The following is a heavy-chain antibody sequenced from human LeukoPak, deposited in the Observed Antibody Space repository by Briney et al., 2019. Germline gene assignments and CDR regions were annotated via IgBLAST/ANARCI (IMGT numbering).Heavy chain of an antibody. V-gene: IGHV1-2*02. J-gene: IGHJ5*02. CDR1: GYTFTGYY. CDR3: ARDQSGPYYDSSGYYPDNWFDP. CDR2: INPNSGGT. D-gene: IGHD3-22*01. Sequence: ASVKVSCKASGYTFTGYYMHWVRQAPGQGLEWMGWINPNSGGTNYAQKFQGRVTMTRDTSISTAYMELSRLRSDDAAVYYCARDQSGPYYDSSGYYPDNWFDPWGQGTLVTVSS.